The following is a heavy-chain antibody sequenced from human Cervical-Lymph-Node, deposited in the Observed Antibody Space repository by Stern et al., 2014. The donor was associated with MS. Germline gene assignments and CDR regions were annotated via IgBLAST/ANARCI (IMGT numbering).Heavy chain of an antibody. CDR3: ARGGGDSSGWYRYYFDY. D-gene: IGHD6-19*01. V-gene: IGHV1-69*09. Sequence: QVQLVQSGAEVKKPGSSVKVSCKASGGTFSSYAISWVRQAPGQGLEWMGRIIPRLGIANYALKFQGRVTITADKSTSTADMDLSSLRAEDTAVYYCARGGGDSSGWYRYYFDYWGQGTLVTVSS. CDR1: GGTFSSYA. CDR2: IIPRLGIA. J-gene: IGHJ4*02.